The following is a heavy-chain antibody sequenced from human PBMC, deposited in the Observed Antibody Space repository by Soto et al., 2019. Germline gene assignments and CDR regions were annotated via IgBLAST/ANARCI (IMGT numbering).Heavy chain of an antibody. Sequence: GGSLRLSCAGSGVTFSNYAMSWIRQAPGKRLEWVSTIRETGNTYYADSVRVRSAPSRDNSENTLHLQMSSPSPEHPAVYYCANKPMGVIRALDYWGQATLVTVSS. CDR3: ANKPMGVIRALDY. V-gene: IGHV3-23*01. CDR2: IRETGNT. D-gene: IGHD1-26*01. CDR1: GVTFSNYA. J-gene: IGHJ4*02.